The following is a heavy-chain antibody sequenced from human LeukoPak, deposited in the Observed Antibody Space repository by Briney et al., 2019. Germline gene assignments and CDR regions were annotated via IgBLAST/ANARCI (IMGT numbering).Heavy chain of an antibody. Sequence: SVKVSCKASGGTFSSYTISWVRQAPGQGLEWMGRIIPILGIANYAQKFQGRVTITADKSTSTAYMELSSLRSEDTAVYYCAREGSYQHLAPLEGLFDWFDPWGQGTLVTVSS. CDR2: IIPILGIA. D-gene: IGHD6-13*01. CDR3: AREGSYQHLAPLEGLFDWFDP. CDR1: GGTFSSYT. J-gene: IGHJ5*02. V-gene: IGHV1-69*04.